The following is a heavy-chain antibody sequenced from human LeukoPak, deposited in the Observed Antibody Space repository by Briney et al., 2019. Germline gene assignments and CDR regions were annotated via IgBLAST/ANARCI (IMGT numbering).Heavy chain of an antibody. J-gene: IGHJ4*02. V-gene: IGHV4-39*01. CDR3: ARHKLTYSSSY. D-gene: IGHD6-6*01. Sequence: PSETLSLTCTVSGGSISSSSYYWGWIRQPPGKGLEWIGSIYYSGSTYYNPSLKSRVTISVDTSKNQFSLKLSSVTAADTAVYYCARHKLTYSSSYWGQGTLVTVSS. CDR1: GGSISSSSYY. CDR2: IYYSGST.